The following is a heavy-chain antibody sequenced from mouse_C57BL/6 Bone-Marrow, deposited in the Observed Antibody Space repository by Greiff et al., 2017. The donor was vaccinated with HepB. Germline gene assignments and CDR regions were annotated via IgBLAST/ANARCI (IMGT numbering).Heavy chain of an antibody. J-gene: IGHJ1*03. Sequence: EVQLQQSVAELVRPGASVKLSCTASGFNIKNTYIHWVKQRPEQGLEWIGRIDPANGNTKYAPKFQGKATITADTSSNSAYLHLTSLTSEDTDIYYCDRYSNYVWYFDVWGTGATVTVST. CDR1: GFNIKNTY. CDR3: DRYSNYVWYFDV. V-gene: IGHV14-3*01. D-gene: IGHD2-5*01. CDR2: IDPANGNT.